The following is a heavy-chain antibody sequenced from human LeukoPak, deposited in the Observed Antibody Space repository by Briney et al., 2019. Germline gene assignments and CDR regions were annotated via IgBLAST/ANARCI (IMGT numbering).Heavy chain of an antibody. CDR2: INPNSGGT. D-gene: IGHD3-10*01. CDR1: GYTFTSYG. J-gene: IGHJ4*02. Sequence: RASVKVSCKASGYTFTSYGISWVRQAPGQGLEWMGWINPNSGGTNYAQKFQGRVTMTRDTSISTAYMELSRLRSDDTAVYYCARDRNHGSGSSCFDYWGQGTLVTVSS. V-gene: IGHV1-2*02. CDR3: ARDRNHGSGSSCFDY.